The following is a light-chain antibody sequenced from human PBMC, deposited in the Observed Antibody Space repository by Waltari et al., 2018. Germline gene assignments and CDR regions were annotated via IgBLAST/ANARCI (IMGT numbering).Light chain of an antibody. CDR3: NSYSSSSSLVL. Sequence: QSALTQPASVSGSPGQSITISCTGTSSDVGTYNYVSWYQQHPGKAPKLMIYDVSNRPSGVSERFSGSKSGNTASLTISGLQAEDEADYYCNSYSSSSSLVLFGGGTKLTVV. V-gene: IGLV2-14*03. CDR1: SSDVGTYNY. J-gene: IGLJ2*01. CDR2: DVS.